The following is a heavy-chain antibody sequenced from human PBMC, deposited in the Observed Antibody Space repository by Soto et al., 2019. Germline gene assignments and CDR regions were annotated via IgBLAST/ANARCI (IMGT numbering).Heavy chain of an antibody. CDR1: GGSISSSHW. CDR2: IYHSGST. Sequence: QVQLQESGPGLVKPSGTLSLSCAVSGGSISSSHWWTWVRQPPGKGLEWIGEIYHSGSTNYNPSLKSRVTISVDTSRNQFSLNLSSVPAAATAVYYCASSGGGEDYWGQGILVTVSS. J-gene: IGHJ4*02. CDR3: ASSGGGEDY. D-gene: IGHD3-16*01. V-gene: IGHV4-4*02.